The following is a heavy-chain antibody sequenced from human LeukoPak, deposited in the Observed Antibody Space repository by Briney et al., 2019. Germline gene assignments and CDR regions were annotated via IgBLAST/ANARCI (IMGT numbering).Heavy chain of an antibody. CDR3: ARARYCSSTSCPDNWFDP. CDR1: GGTFSSYA. J-gene: IGHJ5*02. V-gene: IGHV1-69*10. Sequence: SVKVSCKASGGTFSSYANSWVRQAPGQGLEWMGRIIPILGIANYAQKFQGRVTITADKSTSTAYMELSSLRSEDTAVYYCARARYCSSTSCPDNWFDPWGQGTLVTVSS. D-gene: IGHD2-2*01. CDR2: IIPILGIA.